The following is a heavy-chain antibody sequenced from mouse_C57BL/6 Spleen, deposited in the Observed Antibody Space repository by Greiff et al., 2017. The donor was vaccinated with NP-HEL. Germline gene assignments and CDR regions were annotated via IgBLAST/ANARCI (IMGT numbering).Heavy chain of an antibody. D-gene: IGHD2-4*01. CDR1: GYSITSGYY. V-gene: IGHV3-6*01. CDR3: ARVLYYDYDGFDY. J-gene: IGHJ2*01. CDR2: ISYDGSN. Sequence: EVQLVESGPGLVKPSQSLSLTCSVTGYSITSGYYWHWIRQFPGNKLEWMGYISYDGSNNYNPSLKNRISITRDTSKNQFFLKLNSVTTEDTATYYCARVLYYDYDGFDYWGQGTTLTVSS.